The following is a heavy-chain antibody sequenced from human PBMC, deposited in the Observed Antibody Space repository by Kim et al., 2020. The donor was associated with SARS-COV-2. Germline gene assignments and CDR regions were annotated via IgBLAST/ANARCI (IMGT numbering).Heavy chain of an antibody. CDR2: DK. Sequence: DKELADSVKGAFTSARDKAENSVYLQMNSLRAEDTAVYYCARDNYGDYGYWGQGTLVTVSS. V-gene: IGHV3-7*01. D-gene: IGHD4-17*01. CDR3: ARDNYGDYGY. J-gene: IGHJ4*02.